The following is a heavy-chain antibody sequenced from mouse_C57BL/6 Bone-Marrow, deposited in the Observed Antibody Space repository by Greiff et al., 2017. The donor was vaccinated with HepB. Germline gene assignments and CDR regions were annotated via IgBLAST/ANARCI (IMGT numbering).Heavy chain of an antibody. CDR1: GYTFTSYG. D-gene: IGHD1-1*01. CDR2: IYPRSGNT. V-gene: IGHV1-81*01. Sequence: QVHVKQSGAELARPGASVKLSCKASGYTFTSYGISWVKQRTGQGLEWIGEIYPRSGNTYYNEKFKGKATLTADKSSSTAYMELRSLTSEDSAVYFCARDYYGRNYFDYWGQGTTLTVSS. J-gene: IGHJ2*01. CDR3: ARDYYGRNYFDY.